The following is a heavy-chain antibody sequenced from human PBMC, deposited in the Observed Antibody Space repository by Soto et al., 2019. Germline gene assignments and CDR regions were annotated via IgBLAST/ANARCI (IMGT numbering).Heavy chain of an antibody. CDR3: ARDRGYSGYDPRTV. CDR2: IKQDGSEK. V-gene: IGHV3-7*03. J-gene: IGHJ4*02. Sequence: GSLRLSCAASGFTFSSYWMSWVRQAPGKGLEWVANIKQDGSEKYYVDSVKGRFTISRDNAKNSLYLQMNSLRAEDTAVYYCARDRGYSGYDPRTVWGQGTLVTVSS. D-gene: IGHD5-12*01. CDR1: GFTFSSYW.